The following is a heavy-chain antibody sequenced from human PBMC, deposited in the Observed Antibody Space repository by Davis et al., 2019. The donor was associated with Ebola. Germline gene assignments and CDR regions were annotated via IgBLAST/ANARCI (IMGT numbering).Heavy chain of an antibody. V-gene: IGHV1-8*01. J-gene: IGHJ4*02. D-gene: IGHD3-10*01. CDR3: ARGGALLWFGELLMPFDY. CDR2: MNPNSGHT. CDR1: GNTISTYT. Sequence: ASVKVSCKASGNTISTYTIDWVRQATGQGLEWMGWMNPNSGHTGYAQKFQGRVTMTRNTSISTAYMELSSLRSEDTAVYYCARGGALLWFGELLMPFDYWGQGTLVTVSS.